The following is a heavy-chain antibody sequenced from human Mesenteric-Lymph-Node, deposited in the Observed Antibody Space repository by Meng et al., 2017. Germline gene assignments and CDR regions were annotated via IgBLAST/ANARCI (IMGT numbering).Heavy chain of an antibody. D-gene: IGHD5-12*01. CDR3: ARDLGVATSIAGFVY. Sequence: QVQLQESGPGLVKLSQTLSLLRTVSGGSISSGDYYWSWIRQPPGKGLEWIGYIYYSGSTYYNPSLKSRVTISVDTSKNQFSLRLSSVTAADTAVYYCARDLGVATSIAGFVYWGQGTLVTVSS. J-gene: IGHJ4*02. V-gene: IGHV4-30-4*01. CDR1: GGSISSGDYY. CDR2: IYYSGST.